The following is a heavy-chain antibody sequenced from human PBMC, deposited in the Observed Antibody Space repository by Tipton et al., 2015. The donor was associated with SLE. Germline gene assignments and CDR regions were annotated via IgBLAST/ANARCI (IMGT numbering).Heavy chain of an antibody. J-gene: IGHJ5*02. V-gene: IGHV4-59*12. CDR1: GASISSYY. CDR3: ASGRYSYGYETPNWFDP. CDR2: IYYSGST. D-gene: IGHD5-18*01. Sequence: TLSLTCTVSGASISSYYWSWIRQPPGKGLEWIGYIYYSGSTIHNPSLKSRVTMSVDTSKNQFSLKLSSVTAADTAVYYCASGRYSYGYETPNWFDPWGQGTLVTVSS.